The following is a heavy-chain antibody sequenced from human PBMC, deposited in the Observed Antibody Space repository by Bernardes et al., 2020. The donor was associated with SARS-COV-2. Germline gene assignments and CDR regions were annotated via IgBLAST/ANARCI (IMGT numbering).Heavy chain of an antibody. CDR1: GYTFTSYY. J-gene: IGHJ3*02. Sequence: ASLKVSCKASGYTFTSYYIHWLRQAPGQGLECMGWINPNSGATNYAQKFQGRVTVTRDTSTTTAHMELSSLESDDTAVYYCARVGYFGSGSYYYDAYDIWGQGTMVTVSS. D-gene: IGHD3-10*01. CDR2: INPNSGAT. CDR3: ARVGYFGSGSYYYDAYDI. V-gene: IGHV1-2*02.